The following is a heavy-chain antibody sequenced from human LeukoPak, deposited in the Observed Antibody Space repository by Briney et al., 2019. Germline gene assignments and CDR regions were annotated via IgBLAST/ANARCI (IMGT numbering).Heavy chain of an antibody. CDR3: ATHYYYYMDV. J-gene: IGHJ6*03. Sequence: SQTLSLTCTVSGGCVTSDYYYWSWIRQHPGRGLEWIGYVYYSGSTYYNPSLKSRVTISVDTSKTQFSLKLSSVTAADTAVYYCATHYYYYMDVWGKGTTVTVSS. CDR1: GGCVTSDYYY. V-gene: IGHV4-31*03. CDR2: VYYSGST.